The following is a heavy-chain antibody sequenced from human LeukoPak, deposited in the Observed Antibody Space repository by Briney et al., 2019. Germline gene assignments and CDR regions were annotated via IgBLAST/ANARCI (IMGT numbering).Heavy chain of an antibody. D-gene: IGHD2-15*01. V-gene: IGHV4-34*01. CDR1: GESFSAYF. Sequence: PSETLSLTCAESGESFSAYFWNWIRQAPGKPLEYIGEINHRGSSHYNPPLKTRVTLSVDTSKNQFSLKLTSVTAADTAVYFCARGSSFDGYCSAGACDAGYYDSWGQGTPVTVSS. J-gene: IGHJ4*02. CDR3: ARGSSFDGYCSAGACDAGYYDS. CDR2: INHRGSS.